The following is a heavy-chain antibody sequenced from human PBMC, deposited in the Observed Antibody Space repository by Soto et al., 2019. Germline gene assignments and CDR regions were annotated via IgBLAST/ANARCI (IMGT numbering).Heavy chain of an antibody. CDR2: ISGSGDST. CDR3: AQERDGHNFVYAFDI. Sequence: GGSLRLSCAASGFTFSSYAMSWVRQAPGKGLEWVSSISGSGDSTYYADSVKGRFAISRDNSKNTLYMQMNSLRADDTAVYYCAQERDGHNFVYAFDIWGQGTMVTVSS. J-gene: IGHJ3*02. CDR1: GFTFSSYA. D-gene: IGHD3-16*01. V-gene: IGHV3-23*01.